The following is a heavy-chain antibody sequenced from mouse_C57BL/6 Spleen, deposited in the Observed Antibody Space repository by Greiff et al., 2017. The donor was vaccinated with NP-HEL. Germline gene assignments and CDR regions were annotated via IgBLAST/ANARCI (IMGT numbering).Heavy chain of an antibody. CDR1: GYAFSSSW. CDR3: ARDYYGSSYEKYFDV. J-gene: IGHJ1*03. V-gene: IGHV1-82*01. Sequence: VQLQQSGPELVKPGASVKISCKASGYAFSSSWMNWVKQRPGKGLEWIGRIYPGDGDTNYNGKFKGKATLTADKSSSTAYMQLSSLTSEDSAVYFCARDYYGSSYEKYFDVWGTGTTVTVSS. D-gene: IGHD1-1*01. CDR2: IYPGDGDT.